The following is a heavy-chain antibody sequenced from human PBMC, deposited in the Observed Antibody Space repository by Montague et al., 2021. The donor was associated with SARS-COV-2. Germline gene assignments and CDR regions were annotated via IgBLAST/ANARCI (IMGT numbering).Heavy chain of an antibody. CDR3: ARDTRIQLWFDRDYYYGMDV. Sequence: CAISGDSVSSNSAAWNWIRQSPSRGLEWLGRTYYRSKWYNDYAVSVKGRITINPDTSKNQFSLQLNSVTPEDTAVYYSARDTRIQLWFDRDYYYGMDVWGQGTTVTVSS. D-gene: IGHD5-18*01. J-gene: IGHJ6*02. CDR1: GDSVSSNSAA. CDR2: TYYRSKWYN. V-gene: IGHV6-1*01.